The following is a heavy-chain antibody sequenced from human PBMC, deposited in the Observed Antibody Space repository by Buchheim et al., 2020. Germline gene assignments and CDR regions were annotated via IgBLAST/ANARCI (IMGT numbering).Heavy chain of an antibody. CDR3: ARVDCSGGSCHLFDY. V-gene: IGHV4-61*02. D-gene: IGHD2-15*01. CDR1: GGSISTGHYY. CDR2: IYTGGST. J-gene: IGHJ4*02. Sequence: QVQLQESGPGLVKPSQTLSLTCTVSGGSISTGHYYWSWVRQPAGKGLEYIGRIYTGGSTNYSPSLKIRVTISVDTSKNQFSLRLSSVTAADTAVYYCARVDCSGGSCHLFDYWGQGTL.